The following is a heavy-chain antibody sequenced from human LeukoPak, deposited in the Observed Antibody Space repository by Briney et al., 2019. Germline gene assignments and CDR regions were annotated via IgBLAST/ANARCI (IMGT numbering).Heavy chain of an antibody. V-gene: IGHV3-30*18. D-gene: IGHD5-24*01. CDR2: VSYDGNTK. J-gene: IGHJ4*02. Sequence: SGRSLRLSCAASGFTFSSYGMHWVRQAPGKGREWVAVVSYDGNTKYYADSVKGRFTISRDNSKNTLFLQMNSLRTEDTAVYYCAKKKGGYKYDDFFDYWGQGTLVTVSS. CDR3: AKKKGGYKYDDFFDY. CDR1: GFTFSSYG.